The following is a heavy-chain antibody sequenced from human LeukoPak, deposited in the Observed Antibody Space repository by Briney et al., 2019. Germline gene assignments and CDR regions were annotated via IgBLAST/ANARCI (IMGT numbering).Heavy chain of an antibody. J-gene: IGHJ4*02. CDR3: ARVGFHSSGYYPHFDY. CDR2: MNPNSGNT. V-gene: IGHV1-8*01. Sequence: ASVKVSCKASGYTFVNYDINWVRQATGQGLEWMGWMNPNSGNTGYVQKFQGRVTMTRNTSINTAYMELSSLRSDDTAVYYCARVGFHSSGYYPHFDYWGQGTLVTVSS. CDR1: GYTFVNYD. D-gene: IGHD3-22*01.